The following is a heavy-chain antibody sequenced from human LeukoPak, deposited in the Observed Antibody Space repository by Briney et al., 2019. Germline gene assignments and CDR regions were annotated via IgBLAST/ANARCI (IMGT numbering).Heavy chain of an antibody. CDR3: ARGGVPAANDYYYYMDV. D-gene: IGHD2-2*01. CDR1: GYTFSSYY. Sequence: ASVKVSCKASGYTFSSYYVHWVRQPPAQGRAWMGRINPSGGSTSYAQNFQGRVTMTKDTSTSTVYMELSSLRSEDTAVYYCARGGVPAANDYYYYMDVWGKGTTVTVSS. CDR2: INPSGGST. J-gene: IGHJ6*03. V-gene: IGHV1-46*01.